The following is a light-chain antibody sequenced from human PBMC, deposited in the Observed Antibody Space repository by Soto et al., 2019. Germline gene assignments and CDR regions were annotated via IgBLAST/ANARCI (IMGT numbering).Light chain of an antibody. CDR2: DVS. CDR3: SAYTTSRSYI. Sequence: QSVLTQPASVSGSPGQAITTSCTGTSSDVGAYRHVSWHQQHPGKAPKLMIYDVSNRPSGVSNRFSGSKSGNTASLTISGLQAEDEADYYCSAYTTSRSYIFGSGTKVTVL. CDR1: SSDVGAYRH. V-gene: IGLV2-14*01. J-gene: IGLJ1*01.